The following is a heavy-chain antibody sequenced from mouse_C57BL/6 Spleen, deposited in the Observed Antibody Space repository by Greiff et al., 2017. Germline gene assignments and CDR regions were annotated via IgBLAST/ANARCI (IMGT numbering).Heavy chain of an antibody. CDR2: IYPRSGNT. CDR1: GYTFTSYG. V-gene: IGHV1-81*01. D-gene: IGHD1-1*01. CDR3: ARSLYYYGSRFAY. J-gene: IGHJ3*01. Sequence: QVQLQQSGAELARPGASVKLSCKASGYTFTSYGISWMKQRTGQGLEWIGEIYPRSGNTYYNEKFKGKATLTADKSSSTAYMELRSLTSEDSAVYFCARSLYYYGSRFAYWGQGTLVTVSA.